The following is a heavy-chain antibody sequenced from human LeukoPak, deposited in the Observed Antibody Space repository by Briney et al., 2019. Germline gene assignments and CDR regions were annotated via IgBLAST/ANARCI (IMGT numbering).Heavy chain of an antibody. CDR1: GFTFSSYA. J-gene: IGHJ4*02. D-gene: IGHD5-18*01. Sequence: GGSLRLSCAASGFTFSSYAMSWVRQAPGKGLEGVSAISGSGGSTYYADSVKGRFTISRDNSKNTLYLQMNSLRAEDTAVYYCAEFRIQLWFFDYWGQGTLVTVSS. CDR3: AEFRIQLWFFDY. CDR2: ISGSGGST. V-gene: IGHV3-23*01.